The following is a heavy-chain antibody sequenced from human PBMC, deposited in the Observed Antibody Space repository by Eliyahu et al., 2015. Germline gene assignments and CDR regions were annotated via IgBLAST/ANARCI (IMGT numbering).Heavy chain of an antibody. CDR3: ARELIVVVVAATHAFDI. CDR1: GFPFXSYS. Sequence: EVQLVESGGGLVKPGGSLRLXCAASGFPFXSYSMNWVRQASGKGLEWVSSISSSSSYIYYADSVKGRFTISRDNAKNSLYLQMNSLRAEDTAVYYCARELIVVVVAATHAFDIWGQGTMVTVSS. CDR2: ISSSSSYI. J-gene: IGHJ3*02. D-gene: IGHD2-15*01. V-gene: IGHV3-21*01.